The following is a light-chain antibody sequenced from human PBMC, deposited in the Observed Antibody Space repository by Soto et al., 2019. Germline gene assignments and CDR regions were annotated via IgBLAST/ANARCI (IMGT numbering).Light chain of an antibody. CDR2: GAS. CDR3: QQYNNWPSL. J-gene: IGKJ3*01. CDR1: RSVSSN. Sequence: MTQSPSSLSASLWDRFTLTFQASRSVSSNLAWYQQKPGQAPRLLIYGASTRATGIPARFGGSGSGTEFTLTISSLQSEDFAVYYCQQYNNWPSLFGPGTKVDIK. V-gene: IGKV3-15*01.